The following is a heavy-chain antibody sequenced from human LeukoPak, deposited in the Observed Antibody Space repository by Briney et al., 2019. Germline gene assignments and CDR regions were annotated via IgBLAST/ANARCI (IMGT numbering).Heavy chain of an antibody. D-gene: IGHD3-10*01. CDR2: INPSGGST. Sequence: ASVKVSCKASGYTFTSYYMHWVRQAPGQGLEWMGIINPSGGSTSYAQKFQGRATMTRDTSISTAYLELSRLRSDDTAVYYCARGGLTMVRGVTTEMDVWGKGTTVTVSS. CDR3: ARGGLTMVRGVTTEMDV. CDR1: GYTFTSYY. J-gene: IGHJ6*04. V-gene: IGHV1-46*01.